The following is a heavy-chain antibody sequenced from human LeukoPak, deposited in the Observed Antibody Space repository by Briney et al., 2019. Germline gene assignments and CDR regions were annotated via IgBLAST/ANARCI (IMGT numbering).Heavy chain of an antibody. Sequence: GESLKISCKGSGYSFTTYWIGWVRQMPGKGLECMGITYPSDSDTRYSPSFQGQVTISADKSISTAYLQWSSLKASDTAMYYCARHAGVRGYSYGIDYWGQGTLVTVSS. CDR2: TYPSDSDT. D-gene: IGHD5-18*01. J-gene: IGHJ4*02. CDR1: GYSFTTYW. CDR3: ARHAGVRGYSYGIDY. V-gene: IGHV5-51*01.